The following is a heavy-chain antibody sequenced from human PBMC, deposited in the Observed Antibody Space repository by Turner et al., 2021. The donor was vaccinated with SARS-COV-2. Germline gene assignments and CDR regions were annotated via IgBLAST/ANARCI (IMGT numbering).Heavy chain of an antibody. V-gene: IGHV3-30-3*01. D-gene: IGHD2-8*01. CDR1: GFTFSSYA. CDR2: ISYDESDK. Sequence: VQLVESGGGVVQPGRSLRLSCAASGFTFSSYAMHWVRQAPGKGLGWVAVISYDESDKYYADSVKGRFIISRDNSKNTLYLQMNSLRAEDTAVYYCARATYLLGYCANGVCYPDYWGQGTLVTVSS. CDR3: ARATYLLGYCANGVCYPDY. J-gene: IGHJ4*02.